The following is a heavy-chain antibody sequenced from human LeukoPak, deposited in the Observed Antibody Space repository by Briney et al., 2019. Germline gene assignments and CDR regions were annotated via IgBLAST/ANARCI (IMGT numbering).Heavy chain of an antibody. V-gene: IGHV3-7*01. CDR2: IKQDGSEK. D-gene: IGHD6-19*01. J-gene: IGHJ1*01. Sequence: PGGSLRLSCAASGFTFSSYWMSWVRQAPGKGLEWVANIKQDGSEKYYVDSVKGRFTISRDNAKNSLYLQMNSLRAEDTAVYYCASVPGRGYSSGWYDPYSNREYFQHWGQGTLVTVSS. CDR3: ASVPGRGYSSGWYDPYSNREYFQH. CDR1: GFTFSSYW.